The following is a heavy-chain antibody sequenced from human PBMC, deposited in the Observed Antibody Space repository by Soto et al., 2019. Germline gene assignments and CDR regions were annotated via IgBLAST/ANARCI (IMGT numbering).Heavy chain of an antibody. D-gene: IGHD3-3*01. CDR3: ASSRYDFWSGYPAPTFDY. J-gene: IGHJ4*02. V-gene: IGHV4-39*01. CDR1: GGSISSGGYY. Sequence: SETLSLTCTVSGGSISSGGYYWSWIRQHPGKGLEWIGYIYYSGSTYYNPSLKSRVTISVDTSKNQFSLKLSSVTAADTAVYYCASSRYDFWSGYPAPTFDYWGQGTLVTGSS. CDR2: IYYSGST.